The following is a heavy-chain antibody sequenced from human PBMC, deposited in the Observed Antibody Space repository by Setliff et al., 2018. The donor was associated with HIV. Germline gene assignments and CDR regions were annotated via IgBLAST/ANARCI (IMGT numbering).Heavy chain of an antibody. CDR2: INGNSGNT. CDR3: ARGGALSGFFFPNWLDP. Sequence: ASVKVSCKASGYTFINSYMHWVRQAPGQGPEWMGWINGNSGNTDLAQRFQGRITMTRDTSINTVYMDLSRLTSDDTGIYYCARGGALSGFFFPNWLDPWGQGTLVTVSS. V-gene: IGHV1-2*02. CDR1: GYTFINSY. D-gene: IGHD6-19*01. J-gene: IGHJ5*02.